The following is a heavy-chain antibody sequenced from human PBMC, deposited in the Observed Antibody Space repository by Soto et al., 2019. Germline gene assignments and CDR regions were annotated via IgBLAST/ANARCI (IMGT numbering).Heavy chain of an antibody. CDR2: IYWDDDK. Sequence: QITLKESGPTLLKPPQTLTLTCTLSGFSLSTSGVGVGWIRQPPRKALEWLALIYWDDDKRYSPSLKSRLTITKDTSKSQVVLTMTNMDPVDTSTYYCAHRGYPRQTCLFDYWGQGTLVTVSS. CDR3: AHRGYPRQTCLFDY. CDR1: GFSLSTSGVG. J-gene: IGHJ4*02. V-gene: IGHV2-5*02. D-gene: IGHD5-12*01.